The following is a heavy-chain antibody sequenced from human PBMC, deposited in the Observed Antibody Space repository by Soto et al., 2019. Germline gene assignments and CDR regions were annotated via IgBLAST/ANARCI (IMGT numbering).Heavy chain of an antibody. Sequence: ASVKVSCKASGYTFTSYGISWVRQAPGQGLEWMGWISAYNGNTNYAQKLQGRATMTTDTSTSTAYMELRSLRSDDTAVYYCARDHYTIFGVVGDYYYYYMDVWGKGTTVTVSS. J-gene: IGHJ6*03. CDR3: ARDHYTIFGVVGDYYYYYMDV. CDR1: GYTFTSYG. CDR2: ISAYNGNT. D-gene: IGHD3-3*01. V-gene: IGHV1-18*01.